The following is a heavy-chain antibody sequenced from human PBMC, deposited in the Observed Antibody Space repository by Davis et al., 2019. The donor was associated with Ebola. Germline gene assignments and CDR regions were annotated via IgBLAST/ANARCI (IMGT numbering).Heavy chain of an antibody. CDR3: ARDIGDTVTTQLDY. CDR1: GFTFSSYS. D-gene: IGHD4-17*01. Sequence: GESLKISCAASGFTFSSYSMNWVRQAPGKGLEWVANIKQDGSVKYYVDSVKGRFTISRDNAKNSLYLQMNSLRAEDTAVYYCARDIGDTVTTQLDYWGQGTLVTVSS. CDR2: IKQDGSVK. V-gene: IGHV3-7*03. J-gene: IGHJ4*02.